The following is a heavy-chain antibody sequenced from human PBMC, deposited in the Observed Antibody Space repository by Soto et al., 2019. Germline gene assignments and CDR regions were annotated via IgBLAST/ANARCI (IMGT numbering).Heavy chain of an antibody. J-gene: IGHJ4*02. CDR2: INAGNGKT. V-gene: IGHV1-3*01. D-gene: IGHD1-1*01. CDR3: ARGRWTQTATDYYLDY. Sequence: QVQLVQSGAEVKKPGASVKVSCKASGYTFTDYAIHWVRQAPGQRLEWMGWINAGNGKTKYSQNFQGRVTITSDTSASTAYMELSSLRSEDTAVYYCARGRWTQTATDYYLDYWGQGTLVTVSS. CDR1: GYTFTDYA.